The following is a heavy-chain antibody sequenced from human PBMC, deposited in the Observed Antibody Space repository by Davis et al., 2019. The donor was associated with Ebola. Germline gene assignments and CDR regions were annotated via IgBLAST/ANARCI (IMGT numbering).Heavy chain of an antibody. V-gene: IGHV3-30-3*01. CDR2: ISYDESNK. Sequence: GESLKISCAAYGFTFSSYAMHWVRQAPGKGLEWVAVISYDESNKYYADSVKGRFTISRDNSKNTLYLQMNSLRAEDTAVYYCARAGLYYDFWSGYYVDYFDYWGQGTLVTVSS. D-gene: IGHD3-3*01. CDR1: GFTFSSYA. J-gene: IGHJ4*02. CDR3: ARAGLYYDFWSGYYVDYFDY.